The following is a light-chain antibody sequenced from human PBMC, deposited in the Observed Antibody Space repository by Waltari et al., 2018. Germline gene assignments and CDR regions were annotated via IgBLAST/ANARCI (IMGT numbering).Light chain of an antibody. Sequence: SVLTQPPSVSGAPGQRVTISCTGSSSNIGAGNDVHWYQQFPGRAPKLLIYGNSNRPSGVPDRFSGSKSGTSASLAITGLQAEDEADYYCQSYDSSGSGVFGGGTKLTVL. J-gene: IGLJ3*02. CDR3: QSYDSSGSGV. CDR1: SSNIGAGND. CDR2: GNS. V-gene: IGLV1-40*01.